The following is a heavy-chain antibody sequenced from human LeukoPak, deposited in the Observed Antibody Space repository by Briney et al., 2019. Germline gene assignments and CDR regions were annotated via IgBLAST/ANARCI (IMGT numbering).Heavy chain of an antibody. V-gene: IGHV3-9*01. J-gene: IGHJ4*02. Sequence: PGRSLRLSCAASGFTFDDYAMHWVRQAPGKGLEWVSGISWDGGSIGYGGSVRGRFIICRYNAKNSLYLQMNSLRAEDTALYYCVKLAVAGTDGYFDYWGQPTLLTVCS. CDR1: GFTFDDYA. D-gene: IGHD6-19*01. CDR2: ISWDGGSI. CDR3: VKLAVAGTDGYFDY.